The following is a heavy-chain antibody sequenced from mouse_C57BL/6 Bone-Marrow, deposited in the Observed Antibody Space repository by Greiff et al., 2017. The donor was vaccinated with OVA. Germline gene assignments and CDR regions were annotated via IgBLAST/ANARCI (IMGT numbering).Heavy chain of an antibody. CDR2: INPSNGGT. J-gene: IGHJ1*03. Sequence: VQLQQSGTELVKPGASVKLSCKASGYTFTSYWMHWVKQRPGQGLEWIGNINPSNGGTNYNEKFKSKATLTVDKSSSTAYMQLSSLTSEDSAVYYCARSITAVVHWYFDVWGTGTTVTVSS. D-gene: IGHD1-1*01. CDR3: ARSITAVVHWYFDV. V-gene: IGHV1-53*01. CDR1: GYTFTSYW.